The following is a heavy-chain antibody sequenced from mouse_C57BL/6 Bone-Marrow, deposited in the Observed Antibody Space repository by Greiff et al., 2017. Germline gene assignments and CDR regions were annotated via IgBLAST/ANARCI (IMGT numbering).Heavy chain of an antibody. Sequence: QVQLKQSGAELVRPGASVTLSCKASGYTFTDYDMHWVKQTPVHGLEWIGAIDPETGGTAYNQKFKGKAILTADKSSSTAYMELRRLTSEDSAVYYCTRKGIYGYDGDYWGQGTTLTVSA. D-gene: IGHD2-2*01. CDR1: GYTFTDYD. CDR2: IDPETGGT. CDR3: TRKGIYGYDGDY. V-gene: IGHV1-15*01. J-gene: IGHJ2*01.